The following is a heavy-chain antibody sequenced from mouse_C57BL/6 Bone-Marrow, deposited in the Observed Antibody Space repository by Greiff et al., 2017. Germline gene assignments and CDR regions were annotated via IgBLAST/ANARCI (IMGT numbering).Heavy chain of an antibody. J-gene: IGHJ3*01. V-gene: IGHV5-17*01. D-gene: IGHD2-12*01. CDR1: GFTFSDYG. CDR3: ARGDYNYVGAWLAY. Sequence: EVQLVESGGGLVKPGGSLKLSCAASGFTFSDYGMHWVRQAPEQGLEWVAYISSGSSTIYYAVTVKGRFTISRDNATNTLFLQMTSLRSEDTAMYYCARGDYNYVGAWLAYWGQGTLVTVSA. CDR2: ISSGSSTI.